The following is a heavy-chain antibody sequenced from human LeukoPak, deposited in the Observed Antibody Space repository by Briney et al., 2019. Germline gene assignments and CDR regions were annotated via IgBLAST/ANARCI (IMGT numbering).Heavy chain of an antibody. V-gene: IGHV3-23*01. D-gene: IGHD3-3*01. CDR3: AKVANNFWSGLDY. Sequence: GGSLRLSCAASGFTFNTHAMNWVRQAPGRGLEWVSGITTNADSTYYADSVKGRFTLSRDNSKSTLYLQMNSLRAEDTAIYYCAKVANNFWSGLDYWGQGALVTVSS. CDR2: ITTNADST. J-gene: IGHJ4*02. CDR1: GFTFNTHA.